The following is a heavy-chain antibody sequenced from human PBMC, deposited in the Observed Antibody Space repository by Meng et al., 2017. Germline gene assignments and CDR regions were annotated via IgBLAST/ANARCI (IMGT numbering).Heavy chain of an antibody. J-gene: IGHJ4*02. V-gene: IGHV7-4-1*02. CDR1: GYTFTGYA. CDR2: INTNTGNP. D-gene: IGHD3-22*01. Sequence: QVQLVQSGSEFKKPGASVEVSCKASGYTFTGYAMNWVRQAPGQGLEWMGWINTNTGNPTYAQGFTGRFVFSLDTSVSTAYLQISSLKAEGTAVYYCARSDFDSSGYLYYFDYWGPGTLVTVSS. CDR3: ARSDFDSSGYLYYFDY.